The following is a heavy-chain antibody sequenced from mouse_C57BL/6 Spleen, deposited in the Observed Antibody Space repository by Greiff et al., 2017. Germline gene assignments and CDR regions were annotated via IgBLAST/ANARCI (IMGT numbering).Heavy chain of an antibody. V-gene: IGHV1-64*01. J-gene: IGHJ1*03. CDR2: IHPNSGST. CDR1: GYTFTSYW. D-gene: IGHD1-1*01. CDR3: ARSTVVAPYWYFDV. Sequence: VQLQQPGAELVKPGASVKLSCKASGYTFTSYWMHWVKQRPGQGLEWIGMIHPNSGSTNYNEKFKSKATLTVDKSSSTAYMQLSSLTSEDSAVYYCARSTVVAPYWYFDVWGTGTTVTVSS.